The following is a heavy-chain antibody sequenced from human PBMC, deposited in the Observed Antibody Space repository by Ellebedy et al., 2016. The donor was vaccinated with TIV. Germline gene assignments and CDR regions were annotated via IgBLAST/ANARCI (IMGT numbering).Heavy chain of an antibody. CDR2: INPSGGST. J-gene: IGHJ6*02. CDR1: GYTFSSYY. Sequence: AASVKVSCKASGYTFSSYYMHWVRQAPGQGLEWMGIINPSGGSTTYAQNLQGRVTMTRDTSTTTVYMELNSLRSEDTAVYYCAGPHYYYYGMDVWGQGTTVTVSS. V-gene: IGHV1-46*04. CDR3: AGPHYYYYGMDV.